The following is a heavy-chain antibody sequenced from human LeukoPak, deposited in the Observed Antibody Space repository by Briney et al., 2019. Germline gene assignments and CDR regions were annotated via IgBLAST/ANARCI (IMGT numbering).Heavy chain of an antibody. Sequence: GGSLRLSCAASGFTFSSYGMHWVRQAPGKGLEWVAFIRYDGSNKYYADPVKGRFTISRDNSKNTLYLQMNSLRAEDTAVYYCARDLGTRYDYWGQGTLVTVSS. CDR3: ARDLGTRYDY. CDR1: GFTFSSYG. J-gene: IGHJ4*02. V-gene: IGHV3-30*02. D-gene: IGHD3-16*01. CDR2: IRYDGSNK.